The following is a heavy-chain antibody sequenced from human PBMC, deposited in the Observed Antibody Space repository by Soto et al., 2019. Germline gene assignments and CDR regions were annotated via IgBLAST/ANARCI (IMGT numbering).Heavy chain of an antibody. J-gene: IGHJ3*02. CDR2: TYYRSYYRSKWSS. D-gene: IGHD5-18*01. V-gene: IGHV6-1*01. Sequence: PSQTLSITCAISGYSVSRNSATWNWIRQSPSRGLEWLGRTYYRSYYRSKWSSDYAVSVKSRIIISPDTSKNQVSLQLSSVTPEDTAVYYCARDEEVYKYGYGAFDIWGQGTMVTVSS. CDR3: ARDEEVYKYGYGAFDI. CDR1: GYSVSRNSAT.